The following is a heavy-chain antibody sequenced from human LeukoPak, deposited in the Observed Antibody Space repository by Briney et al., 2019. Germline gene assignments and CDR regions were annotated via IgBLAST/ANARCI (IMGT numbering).Heavy chain of an antibody. Sequence: SETLSLTCSVSGDPMSNYYWNWIRQPPGKGLEWVGSIYYSGSTNYNPSLKSRVTISIDTSKNQFSLKPSSVTAVDTAVYYCARDFWSGYYHALDIWGQGTMITVSS. J-gene: IGHJ3*02. CDR3: ARDFWSGYYHALDI. CDR2: IYYSGST. V-gene: IGHV4-59*01. D-gene: IGHD3-3*01. CDR1: GDPMSNYY.